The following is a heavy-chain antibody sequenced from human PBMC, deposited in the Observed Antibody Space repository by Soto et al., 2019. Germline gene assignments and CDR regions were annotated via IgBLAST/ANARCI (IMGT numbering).Heavy chain of an antibody. D-gene: IGHD6-13*01. J-gene: IGHJ6*03. CDR3: ARDADLSLDIAAAGTYYYYYMDV. Sequence: GGSLRLSCAASGFTFSSYGMHWVRQAPGKGLEWVAVIWYDGSNKYYADSVKGRFTTSRDNSKNTLYLQMNSLRAEDTAVYYCARDADLSLDIAAAGTYYYYYMDVWGKGTTVTVSS. CDR1: GFTFSSYG. V-gene: IGHV3-33*01. CDR2: IWYDGSNK.